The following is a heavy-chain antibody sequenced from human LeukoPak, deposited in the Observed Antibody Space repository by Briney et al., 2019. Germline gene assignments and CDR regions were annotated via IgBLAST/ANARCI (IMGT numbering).Heavy chain of an antibody. V-gene: IGHV1-69*05. D-gene: IGHD1-14*01. CDR1: GGTFSSYA. CDR2: IIPIFGTA. CDR3: AREPYRGQFDY. J-gene: IGHJ4*02. Sequence: ASVKVSCKASGGTFSSYAISWVRQAPGQGLEWMGGIIPIFGTANYAQKFQGRVTITTDESTSTAYMELSNLRSEETAVYYCAREPYRGQFDYWGQGTLVTVSS.